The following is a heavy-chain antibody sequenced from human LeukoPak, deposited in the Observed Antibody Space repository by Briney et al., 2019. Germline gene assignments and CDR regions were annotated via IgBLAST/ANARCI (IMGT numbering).Heavy chain of an antibody. J-gene: IGHJ4*02. V-gene: IGHV4-59*08. CDR2: INNSGGT. CDR3: ASQMSGTSVSY. CDR1: GDSIIRYY. Sequence: TSETLSLTCTVSGDSIIRYYWSWIRQPPGKGLEWIGYINNSGGTSYNPSLKSRVTISLDTSKNQFSLKLNSVTTTDTAVYYCASQMSGTSVSYWGQGTLVTVSS. D-gene: IGHD2-2*01.